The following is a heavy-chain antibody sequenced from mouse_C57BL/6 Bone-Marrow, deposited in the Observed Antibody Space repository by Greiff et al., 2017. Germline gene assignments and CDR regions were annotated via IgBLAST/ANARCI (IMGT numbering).Heavy chain of an antibody. V-gene: IGHV1-76*01. Sequence: QVQLQQSGAELVRPGASVKLSCKASGYTFTDYYINWVKQRPGQGLEWIARIYPGSGNTYYNEKFKGKATLTAEKSSSTAYMQLSSLTSEDAAVFFCARLSYGSRDAMDDWGQGTSVTVSS. D-gene: IGHD1-1*01. J-gene: IGHJ4*01. CDR1: GYTFTDYY. CDR3: ARLSYGSRDAMDD. CDR2: IYPGSGNT.